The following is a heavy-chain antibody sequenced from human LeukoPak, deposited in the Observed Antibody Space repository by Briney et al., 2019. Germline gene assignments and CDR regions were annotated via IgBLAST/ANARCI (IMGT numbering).Heavy chain of an antibody. J-gene: IGHJ4*02. Sequence: GGSLRLSCAASGFIFSSYSMNWVRQAPGEGLEWVSSISSSSYIYYADSVKGRFTISRDNAKNSLYLQMNSLRAEDTAVYYCATLWFGELGKKEPFDYWGQGTLVTVSS. V-gene: IGHV3-21*01. D-gene: IGHD3-10*01. CDR2: ISSSSYI. CDR1: GFIFSSYS. CDR3: ATLWFGELGKKEPFDY.